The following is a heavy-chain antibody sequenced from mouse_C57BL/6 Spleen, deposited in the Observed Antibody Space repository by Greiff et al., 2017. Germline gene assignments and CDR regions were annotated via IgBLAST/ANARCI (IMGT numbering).Heavy chain of an antibody. CDR3: ANLDYDGYYYFDY. CDR2: INPNNGGT. J-gene: IGHJ2*01. CDR1: GYTFTDYN. D-gene: IGHD2-3*01. Sequence: VQLQQSGPELVKPGASVKMSCKASGYTFTDYNMHWVKQSHGKSLEWIGYINPNNGGTSYNQKFKGKATLTVNKSSSTAYMELRSLTSEYSAVYYCANLDYDGYYYFDYWGQGTTLTVSS. V-gene: IGHV1-22*01.